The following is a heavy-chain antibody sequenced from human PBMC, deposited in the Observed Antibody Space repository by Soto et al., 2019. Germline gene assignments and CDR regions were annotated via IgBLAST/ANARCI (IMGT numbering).Heavy chain of an antibody. V-gene: IGHV1-69*13. D-gene: IGHD1-20*01. Sequence: ASVKVSCKASGGTFSSYAISWVRQAPGQGLEWMGGIIPIFGTANYAQKFQGRVTITADESTSTAYMELSSLRSEDTAVYYCASALITGTYYYYYGMDVWGQGTTVTVSS. J-gene: IGHJ6*02. CDR3: ASALITGTYYYYYGMDV. CDR1: GGTFSSYA. CDR2: IIPIFGTA.